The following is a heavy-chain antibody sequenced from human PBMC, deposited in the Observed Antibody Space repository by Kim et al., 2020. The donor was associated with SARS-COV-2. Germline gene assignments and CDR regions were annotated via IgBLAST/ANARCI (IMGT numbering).Heavy chain of an antibody. CDR3: ARDPSSGYYDSSGYHSSHTYYYYGMDV. CDR1: GYTFTSYA. CDR2: INAGNGNT. Sequence: ASVKVSCKASGYTFTSYAMHWVRQAPGQRLEWMGWINAGNGNTKYSQKFQGRVTITRDTSASTAYMELSSLRSEDTAVYYCARDPSSGYYDSSGYHSSHTYYYYGMDVWGQGTTVTVSS. J-gene: IGHJ6*02. V-gene: IGHV1-3*01. D-gene: IGHD3-22*01.